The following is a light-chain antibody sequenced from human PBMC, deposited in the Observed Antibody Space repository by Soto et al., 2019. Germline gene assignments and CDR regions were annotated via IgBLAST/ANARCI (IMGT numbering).Light chain of an antibody. CDR3: SSYTSTTTPFV. CDR1: SSDVGGYIY. CDR2: EVS. J-gene: IGLJ1*01. Sequence: QSVLTQPASVSGSPGQSITISCTGTSSDVGGYIYVSWYQQHPGKAPKLLISEVSSRPSGVSNRFSGSKSGNTASLTISGLQAEDEADYYCSSYTSTTTPFVFGTGTKVTVL. V-gene: IGLV2-14*01.